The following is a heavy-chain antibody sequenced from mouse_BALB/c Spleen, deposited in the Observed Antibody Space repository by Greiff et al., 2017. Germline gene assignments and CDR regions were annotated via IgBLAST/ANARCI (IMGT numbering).Heavy chain of an antibody. V-gene: IGHV5-12-1*01. CDR1: GFAFSSYD. Sequence: EVKLMESGGGLVKPGGSLKLSCAASGFAFSSYDMSWVRQTPEKRLEWVAYISSGGGSTYYPDTVKGRFTISRDNAKNTLYLQMSSLKSEDTAMYYCADWDGFAYWGQGTLVTVSA. CDR3: ADWDGFAY. J-gene: IGHJ3*01. D-gene: IGHD4-1*01. CDR2: ISSGGGST.